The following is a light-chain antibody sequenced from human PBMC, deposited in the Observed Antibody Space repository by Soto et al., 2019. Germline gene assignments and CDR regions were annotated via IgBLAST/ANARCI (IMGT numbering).Light chain of an antibody. J-gene: IGKJ1*01. CDR2: MAS. Sequence: DIQMTQSPSTLSASVGDRVTITCRASQSISSWLAWYQQKPGKAPKLLIYMASTLESGVPSRFTGSGSGTEFTLTISSLQPDDFATYYCQQYNSYSQTFGQGTKVDIK. V-gene: IGKV1-5*03. CDR3: QQYNSYSQT. CDR1: QSISSW.